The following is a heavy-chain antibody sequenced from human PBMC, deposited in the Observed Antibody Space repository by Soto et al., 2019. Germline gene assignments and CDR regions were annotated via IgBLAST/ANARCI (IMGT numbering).Heavy chain of an antibody. J-gene: IGHJ6*02. CDR2: IIPIFGTA. CDR3: ARMGYSSSEPPRVYYGMDV. D-gene: IGHD6-13*01. Sequence: SVKVSCKASGGTFSSYAISWVRQAPGQGLEWMGGIIPIFGTANYAQKFQGRVTITADESTSTAYMELSSLRSEDTAVYYCARMGYSSSEPPRVYYGMDVWGQGTTVTVSS. V-gene: IGHV1-69*13. CDR1: GGTFSSYA.